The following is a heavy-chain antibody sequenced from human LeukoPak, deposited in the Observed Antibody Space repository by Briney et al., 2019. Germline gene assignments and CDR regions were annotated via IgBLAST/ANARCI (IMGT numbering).Heavy chain of an antibody. CDR3: ARETYFSVGATWYYFDY. D-gene: IGHD1-26*01. CDR2: IYYSGST. Sequence: PSETLSLTCTVSGGSISSSSYYWGWIRQPPGKGLEWIGSIYYSGSTYYNPSLKSRVTISVDTSKNQFSLKLSSVTAADTAVYYCARETYFSVGATWYYFDYWGQGTLVTVSS. CDR1: GGSISSSSYY. J-gene: IGHJ4*02. V-gene: IGHV4-39*07.